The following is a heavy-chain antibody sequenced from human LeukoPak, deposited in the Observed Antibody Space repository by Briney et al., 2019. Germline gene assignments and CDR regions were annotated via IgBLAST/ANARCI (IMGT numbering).Heavy chain of an antibody. CDR2: ISGSGGYT. Sequence: QPGGSLRLSCAASGFTFNTYAMSWVRQAPGKGLEWVSGISGSGGYTYYADSVKGRFTISRDNSKNTLYLQMNSLRAEDTAVYYCAKTSISMKVVVITRGSAFDIWGQGTMVTVSS. CDR1: GFTFNTYA. V-gene: IGHV3-23*01. J-gene: IGHJ3*02. D-gene: IGHD3-22*01. CDR3: AKTSISMKVVVITRGSAFDI.